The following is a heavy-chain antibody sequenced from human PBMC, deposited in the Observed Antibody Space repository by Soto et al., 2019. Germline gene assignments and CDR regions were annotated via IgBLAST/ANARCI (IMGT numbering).Heavy chain of an antibody. J-gene: IGHJ4*02. CDR3: ARHKPSSGWPYYFDY. V-gene: IGHV4-39*01. D-gene: IGHD6-19*01. CDR1: GGSISSSSYY. CDR2: IYYSGST. Sequence: QLQLQESGPGLVKPSETLSLTCTVSGGSISSSSYYWDWIRQPPGKGLEWIGSIYYSGSTYYNPSLKSRVTISVDTSKNQFSLKLSSVTAADTAVYYCARHKPSSGWPYYFDYWGQGTLVTVSS.